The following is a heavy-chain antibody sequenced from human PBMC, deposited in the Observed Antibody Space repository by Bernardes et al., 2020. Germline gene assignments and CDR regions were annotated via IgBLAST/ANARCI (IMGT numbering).Heavy chain of an antibody. CDR2: ISGSGGST. J-gene: IGHJ4*02. V-gene: IGHV3-23*01. CDR3: AKYWRWGLYGSGSYSVDY. D-gene: IGHD3-10*01. CDR1: GFTFSSYA. Sequence: GWSLRLSCAASGFTFSSYAMSWVRQAPGKGLEWVSAISGSGGSTYYADSVKGRFTISRDNSKNTLYLQMNSLRAEDTAVYYCAKYWRWGLYGSGSYSVDYWGQGTLVTVSS.